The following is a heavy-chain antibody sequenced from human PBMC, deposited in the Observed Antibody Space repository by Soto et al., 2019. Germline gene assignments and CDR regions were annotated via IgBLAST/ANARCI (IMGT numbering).Heavy chain of an antibody. D-gene: IGHD1-26*01. J-gene: IGHJ4*02. CDR3: ARRYGGDLDY. Sequence: QVQLQESGPGLVKPSETLSLTCTVSGGSINSYYWSWIRQPPGKGLEWIGYIYYSGSTNYNPSLKSRVTISVDTSKTQFSLKLSSVTAADTAVYYCARRYGGDLDYWGQGTLVTVSS. V-gene: IGHV4-59*08. CDR1: GGSINSYY. CDR2: IYYSGST.